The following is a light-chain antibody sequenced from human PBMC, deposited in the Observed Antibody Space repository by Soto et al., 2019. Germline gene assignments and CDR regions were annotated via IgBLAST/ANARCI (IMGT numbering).Light chain of an antibody. V-gene: IGKV1-5*01. J-gene: IGKJ1*01. CDR1: QNINMW. CDR2: DAS. CDR3: QHYSLYSPWT. Sequence: DIQMTQSPSTLSACAGDRVTITCRASQNINMWLAWYQQKPGKAPKLLIYDASSLQSGVPSRFGGSGSGTDFTLTITSLLPDDCATYYCQHYSLYSPWTFGQGTKV.